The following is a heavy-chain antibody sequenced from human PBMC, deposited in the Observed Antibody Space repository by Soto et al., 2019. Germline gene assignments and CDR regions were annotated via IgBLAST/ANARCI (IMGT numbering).Heavy chain of an antibody. J-gene: IGHJ4*02. CDR3: ARQADYNILTGYFYYFDY. CDR2: IYPGDSDA. V-gene: IGHV5-51*01. CDR1: GYSFTDYW. Sequence: GESLKISCKSSGYSFTDYWIGWVRQMPGKGLEWMGIIYPGDSDARYSPSFQGQVTISVDTSINTAFLRWNSLTASDTAVYYCARQADYNILTGYFYYFDYWGQGSLVTVS. D-gene: IGHD3-9*01.